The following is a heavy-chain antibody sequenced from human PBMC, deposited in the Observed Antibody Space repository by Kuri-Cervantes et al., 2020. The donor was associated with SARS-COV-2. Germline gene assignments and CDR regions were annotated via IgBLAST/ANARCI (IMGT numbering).Heavy chain of an antibody. D-gene: IGHD3-16*02. Sequence: ASVKVSCKVSGYTLTELSMHWVRQAPGKGLEWMGGFDPEDGETIYAQNFQGRVTMTRDTSINTFYMELSRLTSDDTAVYYCARDRVWGSYRPGYWGQGTLVTVSS. CDR3: ARDRVWGSYRPGY. CDR2: FDPEDGET. CDR1: GYTLTELS. J-gene: IGHJ4*02. V-gene: IGHV1-24*01.